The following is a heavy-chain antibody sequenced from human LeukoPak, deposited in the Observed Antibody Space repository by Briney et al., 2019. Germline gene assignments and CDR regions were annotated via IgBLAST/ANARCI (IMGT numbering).Heavy chain of an antibody. CDR3: ARDVGVGVIDY. CDR1: GFTFSSYE. V-gene: IGHV3-48*03. Sequence: PGGSLRLSCAASGFTFSSYEMNWVRQAPGKGLEWVSYISSSGNIIYYADSVRGRFTVSRDNAKNALYLRMNSLRAEDTAIYYCARDVGVGVIDYWGQGALVTVSS. J-gene: IGHJ4*02. CDR2: ISSSGNII. D-gene: IGHD2-21*01.